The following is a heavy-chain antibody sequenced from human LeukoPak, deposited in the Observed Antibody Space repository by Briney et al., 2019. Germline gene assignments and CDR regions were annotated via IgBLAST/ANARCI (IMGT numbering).Heavy chain of an antibody. D-gene: IGHD6-6*01. V-gene: IGHV1-69*04. CDR3: ARCSSSEDWFDP. J-gene: IGHJ5*02. CDR1: GYTFNKYG. CDR2: IIPILGIA. Sequence: SLKVSCKASGYTFNKYGISWVRQAPGQGLEWMGRIIPILGIANYAQKFQGRVTITADKSTSTAYMELSSLRSEDTAVYYCARCSSSEDWFDPWGQGTLVTVSS.